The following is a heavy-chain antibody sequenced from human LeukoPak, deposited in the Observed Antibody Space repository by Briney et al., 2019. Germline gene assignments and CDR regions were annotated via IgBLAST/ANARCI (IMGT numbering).Heavy chain of an antibody. D-gene: IGHD1-26*01. V-gene: IGHV1-46*01. CDR2: INPSGGST. CDR3: TRSGTNYYHYYMDV. Sequence: ASVTVSCKASGYTFTNYYMHWVRQAPGQGLEWMGIINPSGGSTGYAQKFQGRVTMTRDTSISTAYLELSRLRSDDTAVYYCTRSGTNYYHYYMDVWGKGTTVTVSS. J-gene: IGHJ6*03. CDR1: GYTFTNYY.